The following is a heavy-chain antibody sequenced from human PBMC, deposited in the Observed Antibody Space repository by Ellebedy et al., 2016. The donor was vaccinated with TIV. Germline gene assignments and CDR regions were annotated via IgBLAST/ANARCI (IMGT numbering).Heavy chain of an antibody. CDR2: IYYTGTT. J-gene: IGHJ4*02. CDR1: GGSISSSDNY. D-gene: IGHD5-18*01. CDR3: ARDPAADRAMALDY. V-gene: IGHV4-39*07. Sequence: SETLSLXCTVSGGSISSSDNYWGWVRQPPGKGLEWIGLIYYTGTTHYNPSLKSRVTIAMDTSKNQFSLTVNSVTAADTAVYYCARDPAADRAMALDYWGQGTLATVSS.